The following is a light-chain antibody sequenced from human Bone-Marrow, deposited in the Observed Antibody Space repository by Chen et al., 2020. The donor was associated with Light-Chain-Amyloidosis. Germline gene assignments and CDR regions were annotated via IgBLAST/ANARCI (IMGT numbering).Light chain of an antibody. CDR2: GAS. CDR3: QQYGSSPWT. CDR1: QTVNSNY. Sequence: EIVLTQSPGTLSSSPGERATLSCRASQTVNSNYLAWFQQKAGQAPRLLIYGASSRATDIPDRFSGSVSGTDFTLTVNRLEPEDFAVYYCQQYGSSPWTFGQGTKVEIK. V-gene: IGKV3-20*01. J-gene: IGKJ1*01.